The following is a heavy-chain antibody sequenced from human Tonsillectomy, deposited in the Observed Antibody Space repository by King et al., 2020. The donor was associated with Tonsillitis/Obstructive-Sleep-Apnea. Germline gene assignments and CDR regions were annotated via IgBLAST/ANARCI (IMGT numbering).Heavy chain of an antibody. CDR3: ARRHSVTVVPFDY. J-gene: IGHJ4*02. CDR1: GGSFSYYY. D-gene: IGHD1-20*01. Sequence: VQLQQWGAGLLKPSETLSLTCAVYGGSFSYYYWSWIRQPPGKGLEWIGEINHSGSTNYNPSLKSRVTMSVDTSKNHFSLKLNSVTAADTAVYYCARRHSVTVVPFDYWGQGTLVTVSS. CDR2: INHSGST. V-gene: IGHV4-34*01.